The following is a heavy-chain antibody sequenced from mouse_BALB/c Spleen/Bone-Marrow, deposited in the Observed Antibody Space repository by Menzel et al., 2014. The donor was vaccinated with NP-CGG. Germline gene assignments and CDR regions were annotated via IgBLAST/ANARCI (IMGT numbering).Heavy chain of an antibody. Sequence: EVQVVESGGGLVKSGGSLKLSCAASGFTFNSYGMSWVRQTPEKRLEWVATISGGGSYTFYPDSVKGRFTISRDNAKNNLYLQLSSLRSEDTALYYCARHAYYDQTEVSFVYRDQGTLVTVSA. CDR1: GFTFNSYG. CDR2: ISGGGSYT. J-gene: IGHJ3*01. CDR3: ARHAYYDQTEVSFVY. D-gene: IGHD2-4*01. V-gene: IGHV5-9-2*01.